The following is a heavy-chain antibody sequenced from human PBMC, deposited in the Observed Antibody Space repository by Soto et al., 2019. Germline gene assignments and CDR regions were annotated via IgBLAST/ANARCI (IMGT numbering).Heavy chain of an antibody. CDR1: GFRFSSYG. J-gene: IGHJ5*02. D-gene: IGHD3-9*01. V-gene: IGHV3-30-3*01. CDR3: ARGYTTGYPSNWFDP. CDR2: ISYDGSRT. Sequence: QVQVVESGGAVVQPGRSLRLSCAASGFRFSSYGVHWVRQAPDKGLEWVTLISYDGSRTNYADSVKGRFTISRDNSENTVYLQMNSLRAEETAVYYCARGYTTGYPSNWFDPWGQGTMVTVSS.